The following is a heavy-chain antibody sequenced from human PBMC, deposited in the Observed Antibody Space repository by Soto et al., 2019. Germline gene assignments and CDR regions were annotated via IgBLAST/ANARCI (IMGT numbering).Heavy chain of an antibody. CDR2: INGDNGNT. D-gene: IGHD4-17*01. V-gene: IGHV1-18*04. CDR3: ARDLGYGDYGTDF. Sequence: QVQLVQSGAEVKKPGASVKVSCQASGYSFSNNGISWVRQAPGQGFEWMGWINGDNGNTNYAQKFQGRVTMTTDTSTSTACMQLRSLRSDDTAVYYWARDLGYGDYGTDFWGQGTLVTVSS. J-gene: IGHJ4*02. CDR1: GYSFSNNG.